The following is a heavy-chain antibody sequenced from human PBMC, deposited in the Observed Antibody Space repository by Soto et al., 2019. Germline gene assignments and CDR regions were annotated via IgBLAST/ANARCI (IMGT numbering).Heavy chain of an antibody. J-gene: IGHJ4*02. CDR1: GFTVSTKY. V-gene: IGHV3-66*01. CDR3: ARDPWAADY. Sequence: EVQLVESGGGLVQPGGSLRLSCAASGFTVSTKYMSWVRQVPGKGLEWVSVIYSGSSTFYADSVRGRFTISRDNSKNTVNLQINSLRAEVTAVYYCARDPWAADYWGQGTLVTVSS. CDR2: IYSGSST. D-gene: IGHD3-16*01.